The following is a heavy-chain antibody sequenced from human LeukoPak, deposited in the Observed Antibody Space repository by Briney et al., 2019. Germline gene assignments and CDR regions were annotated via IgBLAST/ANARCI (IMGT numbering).Heavy chain of an antibody. D-gene: IGHD2-2*03. Sequence: ASVKVSCKASGYTFTSYYIHWVRQAPGQGLEWMGLINPSGGGTSYAQKFQGRVTMTRDTSTSTVYMELSSLRSEDTAVYYCARIGVLDIVVVPAAAEYFQHWGQGTLVTVSS. V-gene: IGHV1-46*01. J-gene: IGHJ1*01. CDR3: ARIGVLDIVVVPAAAEYFQH. CDR1: GYTFTSYY. CDR2: INPSGGGT.